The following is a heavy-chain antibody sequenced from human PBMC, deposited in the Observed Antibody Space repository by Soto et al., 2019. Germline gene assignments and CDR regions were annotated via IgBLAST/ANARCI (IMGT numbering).Heavy chain of an antibody. CDR3: AKDISRDTAMVRAYYYYGMDV. Sequence: EVQLVESGGGLVQPGRSLRLSCAASGFTFDDYAMHWVRQAPGKGLEWVSGISWNSGSIGYADSVKGRFTISRDNAKNSLYHQMNSLRAEDTALYYCAKDISRDTAMVRAYYYYGMDVWGQGTTVTVSS. D-gene: IGHD5-18*01. V-gene: IGHV3-9*01. CDR2: ISWNSGSI. CDR1: GFTFDDYA. J-gene: IGHJ6*02.